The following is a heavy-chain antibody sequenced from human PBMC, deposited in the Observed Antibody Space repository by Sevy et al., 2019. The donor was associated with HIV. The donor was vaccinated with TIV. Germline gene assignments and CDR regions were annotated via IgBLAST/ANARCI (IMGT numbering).Heavy chain of an antibody. CDR1: GFTFNSYW. CDR3: AREGSPYDTYYYYYGMDV. CDR2: IKQDGSEK. Sequence: GGSLRLSCAASGFTFNSYWMSWVRQAPGKGLEWVANIKQDGSEKYYVVSVKGRFTISRDNSQNSLFLQMNTLRAEDTAVYYCAREGSPYDTYYYYYGMDVWGQGTTVTVSS. V-gene: IGHV3-7*01. J-gene: IGHJ6*02. D-gene: IGHD5-12*01.